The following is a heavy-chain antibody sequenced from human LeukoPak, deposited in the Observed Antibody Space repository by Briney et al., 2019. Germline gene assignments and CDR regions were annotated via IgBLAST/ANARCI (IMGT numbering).Heavy chain of an antibody. V-gene: IGHV4-61*01. CDR3: ARLTRSSGNYFDY. CDR2: IYYGGNT. Sequence: SETLSLTCAVSGDSVSSSNYYWSWIRQPPGKGLEWIGYIYYGGNTNYNPSLQSRVTISVDTSKSQFSLKLSSVTAADTAVYYCARLTRSSGNYFDYWGQGTLVTVSS. CDR1: GDSVSSSNYY. J-gene: IGHJ4*02. D-gene: IGHD3-22*01.